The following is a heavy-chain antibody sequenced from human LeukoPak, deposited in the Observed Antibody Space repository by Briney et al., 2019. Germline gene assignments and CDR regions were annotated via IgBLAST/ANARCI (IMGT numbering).Heavy chain of an antibody. J-gene: IGHJ6*02. D-gene: IGHD3-22*01. V-gene: IGHV3-15*07. CDR2: IKSKTAGGTT. CDR3: TTPVPGVIASYYGMDV. CDR1: GFTFTNAW. Sequence: GGSLRLSCAASGFTFTNAWMNWVRQAPGKGLEWVGRIKSKTAGGTTDYAAPVKGRSTISRDDSKNMLYLQLNSLKTEDTALYYCTTPVPGVIASYYGMDVWGQGTTVTVSS.